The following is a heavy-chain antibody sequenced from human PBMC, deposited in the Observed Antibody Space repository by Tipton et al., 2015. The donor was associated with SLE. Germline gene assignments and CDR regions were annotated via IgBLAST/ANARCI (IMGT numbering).Heavy chain of an antibody. D-gene: IGHD6-19*01. J-gene: IGHJ2*01. CDR2: INPSGGST. Sequence: QLVQSGAEVKKPGASVKDSCKASGYTFTNYYMHWVRQAPGQGLVWMGIINPSGGSTSYAQKFQGRVTMTRDTSTSTVYMELSSLRSEDTAVYYCAGGGSIGVPGTDGYFDLWGRGTLVTVSS. CDR3: AGGGSIGVPGTDGYFDL. V-gene: IGHV1-46*01. CDR1: GYTFTNYY.